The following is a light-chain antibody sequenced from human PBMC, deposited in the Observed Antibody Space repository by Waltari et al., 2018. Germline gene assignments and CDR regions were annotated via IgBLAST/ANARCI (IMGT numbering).Light chain of an antibody. CDR3: CSYTSTSTYV. CDR2: EVS. V-gene: IGLV2-14*01. CDR1: ISDIGRYNF. J-gene: IGLJ1*01. Sequence: QSALTQPASVSGSPGQSITIPCTGSISDIGRYNFVSWYQHHTGTAPKLIIYEVSKRPSGVSLRFSGSKSGSTASLTISGLQAEDETTYYCCSYTSTSTYVFGNGTKVAVL.